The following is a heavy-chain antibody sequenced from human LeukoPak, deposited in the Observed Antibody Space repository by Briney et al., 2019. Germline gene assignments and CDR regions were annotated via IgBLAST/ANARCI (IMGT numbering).Heavy chain of an antibody. V-gene: IGHV3-23*01. J-gene: IGHJ4*02. CDR1: GFTFSSYA. D-gene: IGHD6-13*01. CDR2: ISGSGGST. Sequence: GGSLRLSCAASGFTFSSYAMSWVRQAPGKGLEWVSAISGSGGSTYYADSVKGRFTISRDNAKNSLYLQMNSLRADDTAVYYCARVAEAAAFDYWGQGTLVTVSS. CDR3: ARVAEAAAFDY.